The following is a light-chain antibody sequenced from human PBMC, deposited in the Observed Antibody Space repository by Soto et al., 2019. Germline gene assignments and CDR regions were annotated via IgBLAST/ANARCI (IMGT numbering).Light chain of an antibody. Sequence: EIVLTQSPGTLSLSPGEGATLSCRASQSVASNCLAWYQQKPGQAPRLLIYGTSSRATGIPDRFSGSGSGTDFTLTIIRLEPEDFEVYYCQQYGTSPQTFGQGTKVEIK. CDR3: QQYGTSPQT. J-gene: IGKJ1*01. V-gene: IGKV3-20*01. CDR1: QSVASNC. CDR2: GTS.